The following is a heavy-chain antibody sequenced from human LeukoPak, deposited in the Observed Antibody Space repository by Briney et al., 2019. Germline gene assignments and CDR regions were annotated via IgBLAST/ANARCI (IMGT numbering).Heavy chain of an antibody. CDR3: ARDRSSGWYGYFDGMDV. Sequence: GGSLRLSCAASGFTSSRNSMNWVRQAPGKGLEWVSYISSSSTIYYADSVKGRFTISRDNAKNSLYLQMNSLRDEDTAVYYCARDRSSGWYGYFDGMDVWGQGTTVTVSS. D-gene: IGHD6-19*01. CDR1: GFTSSRNS. CDR2: ISSSSTI. J-gene: IGHJ6*02. V-gene: IGHV3-48*02.